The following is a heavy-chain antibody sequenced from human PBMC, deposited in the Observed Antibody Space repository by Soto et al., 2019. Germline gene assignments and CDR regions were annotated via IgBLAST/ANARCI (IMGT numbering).Heavy chain of an antibody. V-gene: IGHV4-34*01. CDR2: INHSGSA. D-gene: IGHD1-1*01. CDR3: AIVRRRYFDY. CDR1: GGSFSGYY. Sequence: PSETLSLTCAVYGGSFSGYYWSWIRQPPGKGLEWIGEINHSGSANYNPSLKSRVTISVDTSKNQFSLKLSSVTAADTAVYYRAIVRRRYFDYWGQGTLVTVYS. J-gene: IGHJ4*02.